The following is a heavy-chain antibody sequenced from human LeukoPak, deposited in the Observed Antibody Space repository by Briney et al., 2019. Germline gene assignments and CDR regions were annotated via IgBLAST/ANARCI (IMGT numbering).Heavy chain of an antibody. J-gene: IGHJ4*02. CDR3: ARDRHGDSSFDY. D-gene: IGHD4-17*01. V-gene: IGHV4-38-2*01. CDR2: IYHSGST. Sequence: SETLSLTCAVSGYSISSGYYWGRIRQPPGKGLEWIGSIYHSGSTYYNPSLKSRVTISVDTSKNQFSLKLSSVTAADTAVYYCARDRHGDSSFDYWGQGTLVTVSS. CDR1: GYSISSGYY.